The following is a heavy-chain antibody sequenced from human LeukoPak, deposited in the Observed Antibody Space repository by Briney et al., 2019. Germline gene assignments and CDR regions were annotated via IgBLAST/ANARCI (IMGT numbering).Heavy chain of an antibody. CDR1: GYTFSSYA. Sequence: GGSLRLSCSASGYTFSSYAMHWVRGAPGRGVEYVSDICGNRGSTYYADSVKGSFNISRDNPENTLYLKIKSLRAEDTAVYYCVTEIAVAGTRAFHILGQGRKPTDPSVSECVPTNHYY. CDR3: VTEIAVAGTRAFHILGQGRKPTDPSVSECVPTNHYY. J-gene: IGHJ6*01. D-gene: IGHD6-19*01. V-gene: IGHV3-64D*06. CDR2: ICGNRGST.